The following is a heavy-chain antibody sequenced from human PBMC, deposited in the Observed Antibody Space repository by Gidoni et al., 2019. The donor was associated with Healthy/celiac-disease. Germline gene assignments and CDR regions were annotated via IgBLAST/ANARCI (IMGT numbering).Heavy chain of an antibody. V-gene: IGHV1-2*02. J-gene: IGHJ4*02. D-gene: IGHD5-12*01. CDR3: ARERWLQSPPGSVFDY. CDR1: GYTFTGYY. CDR2: INPNSGGT. Sequence: QVQLVQSGAEVKKPGASVQVSCKASGYTFTGYYMHWVRQAPGQGLVWSGWINPNSGGTNYAQKFQGRVTMTRDTSISTAYMELSRLRSDDTAVYYCARERWLQSPPGSVFDYWGQGTLVTVSS.